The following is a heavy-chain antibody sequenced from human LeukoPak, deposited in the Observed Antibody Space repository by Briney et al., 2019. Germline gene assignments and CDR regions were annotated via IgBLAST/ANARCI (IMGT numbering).Heavy chain of an antibody. Sequence: ASVKVSCKASGYXFTGYYMHWVRQAPGQGLEWMGWINPNSDGTNYAQKFQGRVTMTRDTSISTAYMELSRLRSDDTAVYYCARDLTYYDFWSGYSPDYWGQGTLVTVSS. CDR3: ARDLTYYDFWSGYSPDY. D-gene: IGHD3-3*01. CDR1: GYXFTGYY. V-gene: IGHV1-2*02. CDR2: INPNSDGT. J-gene: IGHJ4*02.